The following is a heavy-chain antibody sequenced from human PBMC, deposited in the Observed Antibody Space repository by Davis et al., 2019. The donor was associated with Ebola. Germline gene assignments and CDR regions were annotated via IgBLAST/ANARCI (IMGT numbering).Heavy chain of an antibody. CDR2: MYYSGSP. CDR1: GGSVSSASHY. CDR3: ARIQGGDDAFDI. V-gene: IGHV4-61*01. J-gene: IGHJ3*02. Sequence: MPSETLSLTCALSGGSVSSASHYWVWIRQPPGKGLDWIGYMYYSGSPHYNPSLHRRVTLSVDTSKNQFSLKRTSVTAADTAVYYCARIQGGDDAFDIWGQGTMVSVSS. D-gene: IGHD3-16*01.